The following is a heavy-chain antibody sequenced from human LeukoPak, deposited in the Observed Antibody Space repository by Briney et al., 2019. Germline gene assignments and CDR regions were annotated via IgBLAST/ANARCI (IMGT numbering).Heavy chain of an antibody. D-gene: IGHD5-24*01. V-gene: IGHV4-31*03. CDR2: NYYSGST. CDR1: GGSISSGGYY. Sequence: SETLSLTCTVSGGSISSGGYYWSWIRQLPGMGLEWIGYNYYSGSTYYNPSLKSRVTISVDTSTNQFSLQLSSVTAADTAVYYCARSADGYNYDYWGQGTLVTVSS. CDR3: ARSADGYNYDY. J-gene: IGHJ4*02.